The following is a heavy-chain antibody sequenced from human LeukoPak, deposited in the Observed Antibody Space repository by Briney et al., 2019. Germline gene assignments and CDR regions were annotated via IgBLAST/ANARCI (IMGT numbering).Heavy chain of an antibody. V-gene: IGHV4-59*12. D-gene: IGHD3-10*01. CDR1: GGSISSYY. J-gene: IGHJ4*02. CDR2: IYYSGST. Sequence: NPSETLSLTCTVSGGSISSYYWSWIRQPPGKGLEWIGYIYYSGSTNYNPSLKSRVTISVDTSKNQFSLKLSSVTAADTAVYYCARDRDGFDYWGQGTLVTVSS. CDR3: ARDRDGFDY.